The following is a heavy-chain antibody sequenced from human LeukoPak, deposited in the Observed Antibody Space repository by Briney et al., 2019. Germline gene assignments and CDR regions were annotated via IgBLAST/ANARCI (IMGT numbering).Heavy chain of an antibody. J-gene: IGHJ4*02. Sequence: SETLSLTCTVSGGSMSSYYWTWIRQPPGKGLEWIGYVYSSGSTNYNPSLKGRVTISVDTSKNQFSLKLSSVTAADTAVYYCAGRHTGTFEYWGQGALVTVSS. V-gene: IGHV4-59*01. CDR2: VYSSGST. D-gene: IGHD5-18*01. CDR3: AGRHTGTFEY. CDR1: GGSMSSYY.